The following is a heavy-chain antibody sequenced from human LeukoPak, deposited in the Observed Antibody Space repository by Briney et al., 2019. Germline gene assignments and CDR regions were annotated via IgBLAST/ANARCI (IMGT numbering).Heavy chain of an antibody. D-gene: IGHD6-6*01. CDR1: GGSISSYY. V-gene: IGHV4-59*08. CDR3: ARHQYSSSSILLGY. Sequence: SETLSLTCTVSGGSISSYYWSWIRQPPGKGPEWIGYIYYSGSTNYNPSLKSRVTISVDTSKNQFSLKLSSVTAADTAVYYCARHQYSSSSILLGYWGQGTLVTVSS. CDR2: IYYSGST. J-gene: IGHJ4*02.